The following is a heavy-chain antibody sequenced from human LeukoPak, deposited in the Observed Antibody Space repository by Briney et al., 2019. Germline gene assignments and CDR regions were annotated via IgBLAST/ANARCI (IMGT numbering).Heavy chain of an antibody. V-gene: IGHV3-30-3*02. CDR2: ISYDGSNK. D-gene: IGHD6-13*01. J-gene: IGHJ4*02. Sequence: PAGRSLRLSCAASGFTFSSYAMHWVRQAPGKGLEWVAVISYDGSNKYYADSVKGRFTISRDNSKNTLYLQMNSLRAEDTAVYYCAKLCSWYEPTSDYWGQGTLVTVSS. CDR1: GFTFSSYA. CDR3: AKLCSWYEPTSDY.